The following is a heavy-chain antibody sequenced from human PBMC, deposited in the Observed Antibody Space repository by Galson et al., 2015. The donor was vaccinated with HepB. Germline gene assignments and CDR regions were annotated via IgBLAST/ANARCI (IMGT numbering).Heavy chain of an antibody. D-gene: IGHD2-21*01. J-gene: IGHJ4*02. CDR3: ARDMGYCGGDCYSPFDY. Sequence: SVKVSCKASGYTFTSYAMHWVRQAPGQRLEWMGWINAGNGNTKSSQKFQGRVTITRDTSASTAYMELSSLRSEDTAVYYCARDMGYCGGDCYSPFDYWGQGTLVTVSS. V-gene: IGHV1-3*01. CDR2: INAGNGNT. CDR1: GYTFTSYA.